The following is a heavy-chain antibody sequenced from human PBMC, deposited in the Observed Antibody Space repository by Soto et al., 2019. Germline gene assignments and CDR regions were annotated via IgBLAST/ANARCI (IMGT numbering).Heavy chain of an antibody. CDR1: GGSISSGGYS. V-gene: IGHV4-30-2*01. CDR2: IYHSGST. Sequence: SETLSLTCAVSGGSISSGGYSWSWIRQPPGKGLEWIGYIYHSGSTYYNPSLKSRVTISVDRSKNQFSLKLSSVTAADTAVYYCARVADYYDSSGLPFDYWGQGTLVTVSS. CDR3: ARVADYYDSSGLPFDY. D-gene: IGHD3-22*01. J-gene: IGHJ4*02.